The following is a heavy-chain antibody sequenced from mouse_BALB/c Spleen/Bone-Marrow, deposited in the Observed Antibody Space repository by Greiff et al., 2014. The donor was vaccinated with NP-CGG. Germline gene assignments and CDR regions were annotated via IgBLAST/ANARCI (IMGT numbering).Heavy chain of an antibody. J-gene: IGHJ2*02. CDR3: ARGDYRFDEGYFDC. CDR1: GYSFTGYF. D-gene: IGHD2-14*01. CDR2: INPYNGDT. V-gene: IGHV1-20*02. Sequence: VQLQQSGPELVKPGASVKISCKASGYSFTGYFMNWVMQSHGKSLEWIGRINPYNGDTFYNQKFKGKAILTVDKSSSTAHMELRSLASEDSAVDYCARGDYRFDEGYFDCWGQGTSLTISS.